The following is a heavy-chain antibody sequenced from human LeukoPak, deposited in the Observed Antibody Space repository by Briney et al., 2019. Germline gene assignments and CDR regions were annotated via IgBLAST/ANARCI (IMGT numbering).Heavy chain of an antibody. Sequence: SGKVSCKASGYTFTSYGISWVRQAPGQGLEWMGGVIPIFDTTTYAQKFQGRVTITADESTSTAYMDLGRVRLEDPGVYYCARGMNRGVITSEIYFDYWGQGTLVTVSS. CDR3: ARGMNRGVITSEIYFDY. V-gene: IGHV1-69*13. CDR1: GYTFTSYG. D-gene: IGHD3-10*01. J-gene: IGHJ4*02. CDR2: VIPIFDTT.